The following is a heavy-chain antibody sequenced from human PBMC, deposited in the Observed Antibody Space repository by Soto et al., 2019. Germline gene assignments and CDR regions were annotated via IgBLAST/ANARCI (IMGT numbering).Heavy chain of an antibody. CDR3: AKGEAPHH. V-gene: IGHV3-30*18. CDR1: GFTFSRYG. Sequence: QVQLVESGGGVVQPGRSLRLSCAASGFTFSRYGMHWVRQPPGKGLEWVAVISYDGSNKYYADSVKGRFTISRDNSKNTLYPQMNSLRAEDTAVYYCAKGEAPHHWGQGTLVTVSS. J-gene: IGHJ5*02. CDR2: ISYDGSNK.